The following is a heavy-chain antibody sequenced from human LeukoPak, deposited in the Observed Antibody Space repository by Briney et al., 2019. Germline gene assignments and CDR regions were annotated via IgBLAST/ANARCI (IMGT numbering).Heavy chain of an antibody. Sequence: TGGSLRLSCTASGFTFITYTLSWVRQAPGKGLEWVSSIISGGGDITYYADSVKGRFTISRDNSRNTLYLQMNSLRAEDTAVYYCAELGITMIGGVWGKGTTVTISS. J-gene: IGHJ6*04. CDR2: ISGGGDIT. CDR3: AELGITMIGGV. V-gene: IGHV3-23*01. D-gene: IGHD3-10*02. CDR1: GFTFITYT.